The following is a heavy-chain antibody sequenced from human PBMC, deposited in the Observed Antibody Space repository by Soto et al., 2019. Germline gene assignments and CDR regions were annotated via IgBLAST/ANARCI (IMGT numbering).Heavy chain of an antibody. Sequence: QVQLVESGGGVVQPGRSLRLSCAASGFTFSSYGMHWVRQAPGKGLEWVAVIWYDGSNKYYADSVKGRFTISRDNSKNTLYLQMNSLRAEDTAVYYCANLGAPSRTGTTLDYWGQGTLVTVSS. CDR2: IWYDGSNK. D-gene: IGHD1-1*01. CDR1: GFTFSSYG. J-gene: IGHJ4*02. V-gene: IGHV3-33*06. CDR3: ANLGAPSRTGTTLDY.